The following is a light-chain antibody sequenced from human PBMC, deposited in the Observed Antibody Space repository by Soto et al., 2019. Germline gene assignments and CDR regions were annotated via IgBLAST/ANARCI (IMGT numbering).Light chain of an antibody. CDR1: SSDVGAYDY. Sequence: SVLTQPASVSGSPGQSITISCTGTSSDVGAYDYVSWYQQHPDKAPKLMIYEVSYRPSGVSNRFSGSNSVNTATLTISGLQAEDEADYYCSSYTTSSTRVFGTGTKLTVL. CDR3: SSYTTSSTRV. J-gene: IGLJ1*01. V-gene: IGLV2-14*03. CDR2: EVS.